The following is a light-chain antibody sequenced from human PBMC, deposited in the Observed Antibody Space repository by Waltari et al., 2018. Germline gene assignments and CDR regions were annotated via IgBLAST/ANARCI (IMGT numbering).Light chain of an antibody. Sequence: QSALTQPPSVSGSPGQSVTISCTGTTSALVGSRRIPWYQQAPGTAPKLLIFEVSNRPSGVPDRFSGSKSGNTASLTISDLQAEDESHYYCAAWTDTSKIVFGGGTRVTVL. CDR2: EVS. V-gene: IGLV2-18*02. CDR1: TSALVGSRR. CDR3: AAWTDTSKIV. J-gene: IGLJ2*01.